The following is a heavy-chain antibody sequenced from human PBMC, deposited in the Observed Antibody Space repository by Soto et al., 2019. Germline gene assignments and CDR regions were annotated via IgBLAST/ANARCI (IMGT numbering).Heavy chain of an antibody. D-gene: IGHD6-13*01. CDR3: ARGKMKQLVKYYYGMDV. Sequence: PSETLSLTCTVSGGSISSYYWSWIRQPPGKGLEWIGYIYYSGSTNYNPSLKSRVTISVDTSKNQFSLKLSSVTAADTAVYYCARGKMKQLVKYYYGMDVWGQGTTVTVSS. CDR1: GGSISSYY. V-gene: IGHV4-59*01. J-gene: IGHJ6*02. CDR2: IYYSGST.